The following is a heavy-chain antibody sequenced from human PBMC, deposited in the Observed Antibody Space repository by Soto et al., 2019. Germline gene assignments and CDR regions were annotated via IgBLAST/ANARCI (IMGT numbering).Heavy chain of an antibody. CDR3: AKDGIRKDDY. CDR2: ISDSGTNT. Sequence: EVQLSESGGGFIQSGGSLRLCCAASGFSISNYAMSWVRQAPGRGLEWISSISDSGTNTFYADSVRGRFVISRDKSKNTVYLQMNNLRVEDTALYYCAKDGIRKDDYWGQGTLVTVSS. J-gene: IGHJ4*02. CDR1: GFSISNYA. V-gene: IGHV3-23*01.